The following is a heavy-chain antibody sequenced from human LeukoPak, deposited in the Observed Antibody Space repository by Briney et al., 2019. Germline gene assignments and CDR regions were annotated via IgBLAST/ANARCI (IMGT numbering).Heavy chain of an antibody. Sequence: PGGSLRLSCAASGFTFSGSAMHWVRQAPGKGLEWVGRIRSKANSYATAYAASVKGRFTISRDDSKNTAYLQMNSLKTEDTAVYYCTRVGGSYSPAYFDYWGEGTLVTVSS. D-gene: IGHD1-26*01. V-gene: IGHV3-73*01. CDR1: GFTFSGSA. CDR3: TRVGGSYSPAYFDY. CDR2: IRSKANSYAT. J-gene: IGHJ4*02.